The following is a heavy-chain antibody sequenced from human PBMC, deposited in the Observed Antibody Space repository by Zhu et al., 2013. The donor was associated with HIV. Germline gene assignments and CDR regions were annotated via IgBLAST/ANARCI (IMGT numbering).Heavy chain of an antibody. CDR2: IIPVLGTA. Sequence: QVQLVQSGAEVKKPGSSVKVSCKASGATFRTYAVSWVRQAPGQGLEWLGGIIPVLGTANYAQKFQGRVTITADESTSTAYMELSSLRSEDTAMYYCARDTARAPRYWYFDLWAWHPGHCLL. V-gene: IGHV1-69*01. D-gene: IGHD2-21*02. CDR3: ARDTARAPRYWYFDL. J-gene: IGHJ2*01. CDR1: GATFRTYA.